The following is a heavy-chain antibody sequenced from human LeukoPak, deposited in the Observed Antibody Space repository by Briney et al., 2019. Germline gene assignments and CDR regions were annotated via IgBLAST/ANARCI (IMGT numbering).Heavy chain of an antibody. J-gene: IGHJ4*02. V-gene: IGHV3-23*01. CDR1: GFTFDRYA. D-gene: IGHD3-3*01. CDR3: ARAPWSGYHYFEY. Sequence: PGGSLRLSCAASGFTFDRYAMSWVRQAPGKGLEWVTAISGSGDASFYADSVKGRFTISRDNPKNTLYLHMNSLRAEDTALYYCARAPWSGYHYFEYWSQGTLLTVSS. CDR2: ISGSGDAS.